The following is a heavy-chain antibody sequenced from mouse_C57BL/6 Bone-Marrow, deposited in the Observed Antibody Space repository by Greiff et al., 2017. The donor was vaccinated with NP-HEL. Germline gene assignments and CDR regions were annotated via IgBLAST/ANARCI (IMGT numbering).Heavy chain of an antibody. CDR1: GYTFTDYY. CDR2: INPNNGGT. Sequence: VQLQQSGPELVKPGASVKISCKASGYTFTDYYMNWVKQSHGKSLEWIGDINPNNGGTSYNQKFKGKATLTVDKSSSTAYMELRSLTSEDSAVYYCARTRGGCTAPFDGWGTGTTVTVSS. CDR3: ARTRGGCTAPFDG. D-gene: IGHD1-2*01. V-gene: IGHV1-26*01. J-gene: IGHJ1*03.